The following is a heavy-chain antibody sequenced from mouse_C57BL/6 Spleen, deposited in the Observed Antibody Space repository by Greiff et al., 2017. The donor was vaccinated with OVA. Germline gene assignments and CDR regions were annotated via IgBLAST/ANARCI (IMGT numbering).Heavy chain of an antibody. CDR1: GYTFTSYW. Sequence: QVQLQQSGAELVKPGASVKLSCKASGYTFTSYWMHWVKQRPGQGLEWIGMIHPNSGSTNYNEKFKSKATLTVDKSSSTAYMQLSSLTSEDSAVYYCASSYGNWYFDVWGTGTTVTVSS. D-gene: IGHD1-1*01. CDR3: ASSYGNWYFDV. V-gene: IGHV1-64*01. CDR2: IHPNSGST. J-gene: IGHJ1*03.